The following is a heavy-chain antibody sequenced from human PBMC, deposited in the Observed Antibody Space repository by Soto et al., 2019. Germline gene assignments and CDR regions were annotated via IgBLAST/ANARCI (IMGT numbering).Heavy chain of an antibody. J-gene: IGHJ4*02. CDR2: ISHGGST. Sequence: SETLSLTCAVYGGSSSGYYWSWIRQSPGRGLEWIGEISHGGSTNYNPSFESRATVSLDTSKKQFSLKMSSVTAADTAVYYCARLVYDSSGYSPGWGQGTLVTVSS. V-gene: IGHV4-34*01. CDR1: GGSSSGYY. D-gene: IGHD3-22*01. CDR3: ARLVYDSSGYSPG.